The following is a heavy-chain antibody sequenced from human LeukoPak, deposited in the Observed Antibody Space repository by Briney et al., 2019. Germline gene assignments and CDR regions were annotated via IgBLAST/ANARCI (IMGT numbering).Heavy chain of an antibody. CDR2: INPNSGGT. CDR1: GYTFTSYY. CDR3: ARHSGRTGWFDP. J-gene: IGHJ5*02. V-gene: IGHV1-2*02. Sequence: GASVKVSCKASGYTFTSYYMHWVRQAPGQGLEWMGWINPNSGGTNYAQKFQGRVTMTRDTSISTAYMELSRLRSDDTAVYYCARHSGRTGWFDPWSQGTLVTVSS. D-gene: IGHD1-26*01.